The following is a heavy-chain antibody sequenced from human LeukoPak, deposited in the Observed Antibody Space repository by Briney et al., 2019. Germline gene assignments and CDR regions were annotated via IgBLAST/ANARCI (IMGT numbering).Heavy chain of an antibody. V-gene: IGHV3-15*01. CDR3: TTELVRFGVLGF. J-gene: IGHJ4*02. CDR2: IKSKTDGGTT. D-gene: IGHD3-10*01. Sequence: PGGSLRLSCAGSGFTFNNAWMSWVRQAPGKGLEWVGRIKSKTDGGTTDYAAPVKDRFTISRDDSKSTLFLQMNSLQTEDTGVYYCTTELVRFGVLGFWGQGTLATVSS. CDR1: GFTFNNAW.